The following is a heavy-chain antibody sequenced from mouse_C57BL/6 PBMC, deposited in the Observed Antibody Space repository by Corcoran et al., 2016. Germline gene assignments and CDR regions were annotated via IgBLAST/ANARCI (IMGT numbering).Heavy chain of an antibody. CDR1: GYTFTDYY. CDR3: ASSVTTVLEGGYFDV. D-gene: IGHD1-1*01. Sequence: EVQLQQSGPELVKPGASVKISCKASGYTFTDYYMNWVKQSHGKSLEWIGDINPNNGGTSYNQKFKGKATLPVDKSSSTAYMELRSLTSEDSAVYYCASSVTTVLEGGYFDVWGTGTTVTVSS. J-gene: IGHJ1*03. V-gene: IGHV1-26*01. CDR2: INPNNGGT.